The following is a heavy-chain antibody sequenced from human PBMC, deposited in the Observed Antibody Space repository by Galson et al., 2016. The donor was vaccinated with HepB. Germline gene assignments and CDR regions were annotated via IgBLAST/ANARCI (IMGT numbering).Heavy chain of an antibody. V-gene: IGHV3-48*03. CDR2: IHRDISPI. Sequence: SLRLSCAASGFDFSRYDMNWVRKAPGKGLEWVSFIHRDISPIYYADSVKGRFTISRDNAKNSLYLQMNSLRAEDTAVYYCARGSSWFDNWGQGALVTVSS. CDR3: ARGSSWFDN. J-gene: IGHJ5*02. D-gene: IGHD6-13*01. CDR1: GFDFSRYD.